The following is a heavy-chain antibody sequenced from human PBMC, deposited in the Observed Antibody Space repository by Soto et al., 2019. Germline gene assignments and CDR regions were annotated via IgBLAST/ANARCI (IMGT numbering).Heavy chain of an antibody. CDR2: ISTDGSDT. CDR1: GFTFRSHW. D-gene: IGHD3-3*01. CDR3: ARVFASDDGRYYLALDV. J-gene: IGHJ6*02. V-gene: IGHV3-74*01. Sequence: EVELVESGGGLVQPGGSLRLSCAASGFTFRSHWMHWVRQGPGKGLVWVSRISTDGSDTSYADSVKGRFTISRDNAXNXXLLEMNSLRGEDTGVYYCARVFASDDGRYYLALDVWGQGTTVSVAS.